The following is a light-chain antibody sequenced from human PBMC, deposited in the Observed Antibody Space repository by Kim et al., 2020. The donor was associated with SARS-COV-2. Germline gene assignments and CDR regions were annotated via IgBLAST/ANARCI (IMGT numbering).Light chain of an antibody. Sequence: SASVGDRVTISCRASQDINSYFVWYQQTPGRAPKLLIYGASTVQSGVPSRFSGSGSGTDFTLTINSLQPEDCASYYCQQLKSYPTFGGGTKVDIK. CDR2: GAS. J-gene: IGKJ4*01. CDR1: QDINSY. CDR3: QQLKSYPT. V-gene: IGKV1-9*01.